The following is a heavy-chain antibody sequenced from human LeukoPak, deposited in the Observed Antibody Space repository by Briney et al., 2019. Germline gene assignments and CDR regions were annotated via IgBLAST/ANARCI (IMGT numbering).Heavy chain of an antibody. D-gene: IGHD1-26*01. Sequence: PSETLSLTCTVSGDSLNIYYWTWIRQPPGQGLEWIGYIYDTVTTNYQPSLRSRVTISLDTSKNQFFLNLRSATAADTAVYYCVRGRGVGATAYFDLWGQGALVTVSS. J-gene: IGHJ4*02. V-gene: IGHV4-59*12. CDR3: VRGRGVGATAYFDL. CDR2: IYDTVTT. CDR1: GDSLNIYY.